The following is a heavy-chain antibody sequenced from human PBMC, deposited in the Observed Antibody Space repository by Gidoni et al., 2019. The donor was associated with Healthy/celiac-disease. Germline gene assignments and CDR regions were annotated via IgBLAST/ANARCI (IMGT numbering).Heavy chain of an antibody. CDR2: ISYDGSNK. CDR3: AKAHSVTTAAGYYYGMDV. D-gene: IGHD4-4*01. CDR1: GFTFSSYG. V-gene: IGHV3-30*18. Sequence: GFTFSSYGMHWVRQAPGKGLEWVAVISYDGSNKYYADSVKGRFTISRDNSKNTLYLQMNSLRAEDTAVYYCAKAHSVTTAAGYYYGMDVWGQGTTVTVSS. J-gene: IGHJ6*02.